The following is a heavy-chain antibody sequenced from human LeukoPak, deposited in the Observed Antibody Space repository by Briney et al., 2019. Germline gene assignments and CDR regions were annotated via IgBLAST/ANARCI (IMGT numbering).Heavy chain of an antibody. D-gene: IGHD3-22*01. CDR2: IYSGGST. Sequence: PGGSLRLSCAASGFTFSSYAMSWVRQAPGKGLEWVSVIYSGGSTYYADSVKGRFTISRDNSKNTLYLQMNSLRAEDTAVYYCARHYYDSSGYYLAYFDYWGQGTLVTVSS. CDR1: GFTFSSYA. V-gene: IGHV3-66*04. CDR3: ARHYYDSSGYYLAYFDY. J-gene: IGHJ4*02.